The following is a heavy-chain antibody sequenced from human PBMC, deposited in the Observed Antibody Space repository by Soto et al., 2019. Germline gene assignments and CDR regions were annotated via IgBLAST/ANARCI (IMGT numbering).Heavy chain of an antibody. CDR2: ISYDGSNK. CDR1: GFTFSSYA. CDR3: APQLRITMVRGVIVGEDY. Sequence: QVQLVESGGGVVQPGRSLRLSCAASGFTFSSYAMHWVRQAPGKGLEWVAVISYDGSNKYYADSVKGRFTISRDNSKNTLYLQMNSLRAEDTAVYYCAPQLRITMVRGVIVGEDYWGQGTLVTVS. D-gene: IGHD3-10*01. V-gene: IGHV3-30-3*01. J-gene: IGHJ4*02.